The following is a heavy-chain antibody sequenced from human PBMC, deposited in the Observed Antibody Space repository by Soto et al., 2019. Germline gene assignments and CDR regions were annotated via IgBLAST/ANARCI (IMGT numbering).Heavy chain of an antibody. Sequence: PGGSLRLSCAASRFTFSGDAMHWVRQAPGKGLEWVAVASYDGTNKYYAGSVEGRFFISRDNSKNTLYLQMNSLRVEDSAMYYCARDTRYSSGWYANWGQGTLVTVSS. CDR2: ASYDGTNK. V-gene: IGHV3-30*04. J-gene: IGHJ4*02. D-gene: IGHD6-19*01. CDR1: RFTFSGDA. CDR3: ARDTRYSSGWYAN.